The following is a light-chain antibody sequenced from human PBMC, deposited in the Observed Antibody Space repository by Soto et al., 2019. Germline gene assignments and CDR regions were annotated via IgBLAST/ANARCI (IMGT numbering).Light chain of an antibody. Sequence: MTQSPATVSASVGDRVTITCRASQSISSWLAWYQQKPGKAPKLLIYKASSLESGVPSRFSGSGSGTEFTLTISSLQPDDFATYYCQQFNSYWTFGQGTIVDIK. J-gene: IGKJ1*01. CDR3: QQFNSYWT. V-gene: IGKV1-5*03. CDR1: QSISSW. CDR2: KAS.